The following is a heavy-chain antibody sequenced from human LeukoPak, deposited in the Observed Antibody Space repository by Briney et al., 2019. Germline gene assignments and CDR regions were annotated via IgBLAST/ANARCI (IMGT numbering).Heavy chain of an antibody. D-gene: IGHD2-2*01. CDR3: ARGLDCSSTSCWEEFDY. CDR2: IYYSGST. J-gene: IGHJ4*02. V-gene: IGHV4-59*11. CDR1: GGSISSHY. Sequence: PSETLSLTCTVSGGSISSHYWSWIRQPPGKGLEWIGYIYYSGSTNYNPSLKSRVTISVDTSKNQFPLKLSSVTAADTAVYYCARGLDCSSTSCWEEFDYWGQGTLVTVSS.